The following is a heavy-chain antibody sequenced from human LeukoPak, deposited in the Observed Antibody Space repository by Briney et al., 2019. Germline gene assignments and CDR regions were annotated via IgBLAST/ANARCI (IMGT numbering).Heavy chain of an antibody. CDR1: GYNFSAYG. V-gene: IGHV1-18*01. J-gene: IGHJ4*02. CDR2: VTSDNRDT. D-gene: IGHD2-8*02. Sequence: GASVKVSCKASGYNFSAYGMTWVRQAPGQGLEWMGWVTSDNRDTKYAPKFQGRVTMTTDMSSTTAYMELRSLRSDDTAVYYCARGSHEYWYDYWGQGTLVTVSS. CDR3: ARGSHEYWYDY.